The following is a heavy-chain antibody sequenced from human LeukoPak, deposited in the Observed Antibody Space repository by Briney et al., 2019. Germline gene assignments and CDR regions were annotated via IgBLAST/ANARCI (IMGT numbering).Heavy chain of an antibody. CDR1: GGSISSSSYY. CDR2: INHSGST. CDR3: AGGHGVAAAGTGPYYYYYMDV. J-gene: IGHJ6*03. Sequence: SETLSLTCTVSGGSISSSSYYWGWIRQPPGKGLEWIGEINHSGSTNYNPSLKSRVTISVDTSKNQFSLKLSSVTAADTAVYYCAGGHGVAAAGTGPYYYYYMDVWGKGTTVTVSS. D-gene: IGHD6-13*01. V-gene: IGHV4-39*07.